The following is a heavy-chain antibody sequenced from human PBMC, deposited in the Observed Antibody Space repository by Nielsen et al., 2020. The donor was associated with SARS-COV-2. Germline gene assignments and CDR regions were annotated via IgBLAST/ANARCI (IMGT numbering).Heavy chain of an antibody. CDR3: ARTSGYSYPFDY. Sequence: GESLKISCAASGFTFSSYGMHWVRQAPGKGLEWVAVIWYDGSNKYYADSVKGRFTISRDNSKNTLYLQMNSLRAEDTAVYYCARTSGYSYPFDYWGQGTLVTVSS. CDR2: IWYDGSNK. V-gene: IGHV3-30*19. J-gene: IGHJ4*02. D-gene: IGHD3-22*01. CDR1: GFTFSSYG.